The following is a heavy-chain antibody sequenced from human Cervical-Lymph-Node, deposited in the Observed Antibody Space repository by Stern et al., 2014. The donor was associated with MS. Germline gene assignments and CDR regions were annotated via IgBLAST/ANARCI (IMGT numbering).Heavy chain of an antibody. J-gene: IGHJ6*02. CDR3: ARHQPAATFAMDV. CDR1: GYNFGDYW. CDR2: IFPADFDS. Sequence: VQLVQSGAEVKKPGESLKISCKGSGYNFGDYWIGWVRQKPGKGLEWMGTIFPADFDSRYSPSFEGQVTISADESISTAFLQSSSLKASDTGIYYCARHQPAATFAMDVWGQGTTVIVSS. D-gene: IGHD2-2*01. V-gene: IGHV5-51*01.